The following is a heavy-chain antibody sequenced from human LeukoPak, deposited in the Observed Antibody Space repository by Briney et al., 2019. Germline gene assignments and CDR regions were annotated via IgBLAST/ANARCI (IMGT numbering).Heavy chain of an antibody. D-gene: IGHD2-15*01. V-gene: IGHV3-53*05. CDR2: IYSGGST. CDR1: GFTVSSNY. J-gene: IGHJ4*02. CDR3: AREKRKDFVVVVPATTGLFDY. Sequence: GGSLRLSCAASGFTVSSNYMSWVRQAPGKGLEWVSVIYSGGSTYYADSVKGRFTISRDNSKNTLYLQMNSLRAEDTAVYYCAREKRKDFVVVVPATTGLFDYWGQGTLDTVSS.